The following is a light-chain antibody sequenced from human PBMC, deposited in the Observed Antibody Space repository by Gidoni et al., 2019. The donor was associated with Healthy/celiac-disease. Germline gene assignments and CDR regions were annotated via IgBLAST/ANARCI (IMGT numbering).Light chain of an antibody. J-gene: IGKJ4*02. CDR2: DAS. CDR1: QSVSSY. Sequence: ILFTQSPPTLSLSPGERATLSCRASQSVSSYLAWYQQKPGQAPRLLIYDASNRASGIPARFSGSGSGTDFTLTISSLEPEDFAAYYCQQRSNWPLTFGGGTKVEIK. CDR3: QQRSNWPLT. V-gene: IGKV3-11*01.